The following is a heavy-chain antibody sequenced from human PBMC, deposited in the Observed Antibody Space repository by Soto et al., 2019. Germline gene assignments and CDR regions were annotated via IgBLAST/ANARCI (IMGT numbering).Heavy chain of an antibody. D-gene: IGHD3-10*01. CDR2: ISRSSTGI. Sequence: EVQLVESGGGLVQPGGSLRLSCAASGFTFSLYSMCWVRQAPGKGLEWVSYISRSSTGIHYADSVKGRFTISRDDATTSMHLQMNSLRDGDTAVYYCARAVTWGLDVWGQGTTVSISS. CDR1: GFTFSLYS. V-gene: IGHV3-48*02. CDR3: ARAVTWGLDV. J-gene: IGHJ6*02.